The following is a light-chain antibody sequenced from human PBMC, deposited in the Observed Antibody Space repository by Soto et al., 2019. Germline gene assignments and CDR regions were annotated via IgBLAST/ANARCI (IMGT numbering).Light chain of an antibody. J-gene: IGLJ2*01. CDR2: EVS. CDR3: SSFAGSTVV. Sequence: QSVLTQPPSASGSPGQSVTISCTGTSNDIGSYNHVSWYQQHPGKAPKLMIYEVSKRPSGVPDRFSGSKSGNTASLTVSGLQAEDEADYYCSSFAGSTVVFGGGTKLTVL. V-gene: IGLV2-8*01. CDR1: SNDIGSYNH.